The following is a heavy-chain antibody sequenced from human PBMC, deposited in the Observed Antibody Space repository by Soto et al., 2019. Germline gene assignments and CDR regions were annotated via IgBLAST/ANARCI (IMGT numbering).Heavy chain of an antibody. D-gene: IGHD3-22*01. CDR2: ISAYNGNT. V-gene: IGHV1-18*04. CDR3: ARPLGYDPTRSRYYYYYGMDV. Sequence: ASVKVSCKASGYTFTSYGISWVRQAPGQGLEWMGWISAYNGNTNYAQKLQGRVTMTTDTSTSTAYMELRSLRSDDTAVYYCARPLGYDPTRSRYYYYYGMDVWGQGTTVTVSS. CDR1: GYTFTSYG. J-gene: IGHJ6*02.